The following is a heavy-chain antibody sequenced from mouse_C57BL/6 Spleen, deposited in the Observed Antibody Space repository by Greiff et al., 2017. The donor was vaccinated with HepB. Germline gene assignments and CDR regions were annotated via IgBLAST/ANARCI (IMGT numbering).Heavy chain of an antibody. D-gene: IGHD2-4*01. Sequence: QVQLQQPGAELVKPGASVKLSCKASGYTFTSYWMHWVKQRPGRGLEWIGRIDPNSGGTKYNEKFQSKATLTVDKPSSTAYMQLSSLTSDDSAVYYWARSGGLPPYYAMDYWGQGTSVTVSS. CDR1: GYTFTSYW. CDR2: IDPNSGGT. V-gene: IGHV1-72*01. CDR3: ARSGGLPPYYAMDY. J-gene: IGHJ4*01.